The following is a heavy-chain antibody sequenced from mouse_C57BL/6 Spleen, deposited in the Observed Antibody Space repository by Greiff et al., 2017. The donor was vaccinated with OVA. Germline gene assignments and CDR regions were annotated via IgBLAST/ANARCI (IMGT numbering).Heavy chain of an antibody. CDR1: GYTFTSYG. CDR2: IYPRSGNT. D-gene: IGHD2-4*01. Sequence: VQLQQSGAELARPGASVKLSCKASGYTFTSYGISWVKQRNGQGLEWIGEIYPRSGNTYYNEKFKGKATLPAAKSYSTAYIELRSLTTEDSAVKFCARYYYDYDKDYWGQGTTLTVSS. CDR3: ARYYYDYDKDY. J-gene: IGHJ2*01. V-gene: IGHV1-81*01.